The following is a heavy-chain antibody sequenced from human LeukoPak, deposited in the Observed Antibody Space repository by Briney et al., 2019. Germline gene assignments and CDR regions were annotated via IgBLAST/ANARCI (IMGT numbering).Heavy chain of an antibody. CDR3: AKDPSGSYRGYFDY. V-gene: IGHV3-30*02. D-gene: IGHD1-26*01. J-gene: IGHJ4*02. Sequence: GGSLRLSCAASGFTFSSYGMHWVRQAPGKGLEWVAFIRYDGSNKYYADSVKCRFTISRDNSKNKLYLQMNSLRAEDTAVYYCAKDPSGSYRGYFDYWGQGTLVTVSS. CDR2: IRYDGSNK. CDR1: GFTFSSYG.